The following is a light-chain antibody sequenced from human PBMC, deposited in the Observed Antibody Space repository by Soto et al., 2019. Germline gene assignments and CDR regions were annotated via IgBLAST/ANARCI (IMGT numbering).Light chain of an antibody. CDR3: QQYNNWTEYT. CDR2: GAS. CDR1: QSVGNS. V-gene: IGKV3-15*01. Sequence: VVMTQSPGTMSVSPGEGVTLSCIASQSVGNSLAWYQQTPGQAPRLLIFGASTRSTGSQASFSDSGCGTKFTLTITSVQSEDVTVYCSQQYNNWTEYTFGQGTKVEIK. J-gene: IGKJ2*01.